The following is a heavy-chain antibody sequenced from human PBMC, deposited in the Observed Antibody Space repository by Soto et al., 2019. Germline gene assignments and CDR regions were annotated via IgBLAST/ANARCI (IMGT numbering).Heavy chain of an antibody. D-gene: IGHD3-10*01. Sequence: EVQLVESGGGVVRPGGSLRLSCAASGFTFDDYGMSWVRQAPGKGLEWVSGINWNGGSTGYADSVKGRFTISRDNAKNSLYLQMNSLSAEDRALYYCARDQGILWFGAPFDPWGQGTLVTVSS. CDR2: INWNGGST. V-gene: IGHV3-20*04. CDR3: ARDQGILWFGAPFDP. J-gene: IGHJ5*02. CDR1: GFTFDDYG.